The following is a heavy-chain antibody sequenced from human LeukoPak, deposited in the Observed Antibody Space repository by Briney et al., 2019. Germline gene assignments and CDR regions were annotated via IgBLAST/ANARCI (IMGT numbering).Heavy chain of an antibody. CDR3: ARDHSEYYYGSGSYYLSGMDV. CDR2: IYTSGST. V-gene: IGHV4-4*07. CDR1: GGSLSSYY. D-gene: IGHD3-10*01. J-gene: IGHJ6*02. Sequence: PSETLSLTCTVSGGSLSSYYWSWIRQPAGKGLEWIGRIYTSGSTNYNPSLKSRVTMSVDTSKNQFSLKLSSVTAADTAVYYCARDHSEYYYGSGSYYLSGMDVWGQGTTVTVSS.